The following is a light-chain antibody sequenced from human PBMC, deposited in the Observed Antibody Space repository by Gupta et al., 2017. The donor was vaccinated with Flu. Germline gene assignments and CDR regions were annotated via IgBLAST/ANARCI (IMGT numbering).Light chain of an antibody. Sequence: DIQMTQSPSALSTSIGDRVTITCQASQDIASSLKWYQQRPGQAPQVLIYDASNLETGVPSRFSGSGSGTDFSFTISSLQTEDIATFYCEQYHSLPGTFGQGTKLEI. V-gene: IGKV1-33*01. CDR2: DAS. CDR3: EQYHSLPGT. J-gene: IGKJ2*01. CDR1: QDIASS.